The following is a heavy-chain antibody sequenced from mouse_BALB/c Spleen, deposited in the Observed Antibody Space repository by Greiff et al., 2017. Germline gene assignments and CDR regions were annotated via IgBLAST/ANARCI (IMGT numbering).Heavy chain of an antibody. CDR3: ARDGGFITTGYYAMDY. CDR2: IWAGGST. D-gene: IGHD1-1*01. Sequence: VKLMESGPGLVAPSQSLSITCTVSGFSLTSYGVHWVRQPPGKGLEWLGVIWAGGSTNYNSALMSRLSISKDNSKSQVFLKMNSLQTDDTAMYYCARDGGFITTGYYAMDYWGQGTSVTVSS. J-gene: IGHJ4*01. V-gene: IGHV2-9*02. CDR1: GFSLTSYG.